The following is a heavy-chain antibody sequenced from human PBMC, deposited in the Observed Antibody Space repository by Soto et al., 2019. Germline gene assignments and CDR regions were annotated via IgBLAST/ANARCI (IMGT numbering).Heavy chain of an antibody. CDR2: INAGNGNR. J-gene: IGHJ4*02. CDR3: ARGDEPIDY. CDR1: GYTFTSYA. V-gene: IGHV1-3*01. Sequence: GASVKVSCKASGYTFTSYAMHWVRQAPGQRLEWMGWINAGNGNRKYSQKLQGRVTITRDTSASTGYMELSSLRSEDTAVYYCARGDEPIDYWGQGTLVTVSS. D-gene: IGHD2-21*01.